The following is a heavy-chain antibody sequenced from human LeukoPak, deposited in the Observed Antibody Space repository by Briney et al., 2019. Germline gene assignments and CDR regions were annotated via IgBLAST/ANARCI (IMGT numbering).Heavy chain of an antibody. CDR3: ARVSHRQKGAFDI. V-gene: IGHV1-18*01. CDR2: ISAYNGNT. CDR1: GYTYTSYG. J-gene: IGHJ3*02. Sequence: ASVKVSCKASGYTYTSYGISLVRQAAGQGLEWMGWISAYNGNTNYAQKLQGRVTMTTDTSTSTAYMELRSLRSDDTAVYYCARVSHRQKGAFDIWGQGTMVTVSS.